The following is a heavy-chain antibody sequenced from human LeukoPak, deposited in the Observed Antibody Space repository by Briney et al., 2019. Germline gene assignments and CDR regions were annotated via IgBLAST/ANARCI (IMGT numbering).Heavy chain of an antibody. J-gene: IGHJ6*02. Sequence: SETLSLTCTVSGGSISSGDYYWSWIRQPPGKGLEWIGYIYYSGSTNYNPSLKSRVTISVDTSKNQFSLKLSSVTAADTAVYYCARFSPYYYYGMDVWGQGTTVTVSS. CDR3: ARFSPYYYYGMDV. V-gene: IGHV4-61*08. CDR1: GGSISSGDYY. CDR2: IYYSGST.